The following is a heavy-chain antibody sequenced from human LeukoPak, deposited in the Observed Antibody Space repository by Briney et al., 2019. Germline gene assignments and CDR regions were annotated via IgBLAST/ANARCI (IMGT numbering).Heavy chain of an antibody. V-gene: IGHV5-51*01. CDR1: GYSFTSYW. Sequence: GASLQISCKGSGYSFTSYWIGWVRQMPGKGLEWMGIIYPGDSDTRYSPSFQGQVTISADKSISTAYLQWSSLKASDTAMYYCARTYYDFWSGPGGIDYWGQGTLVTVSS. J-gene: IGHJ4*02. D-gene: IGHD3-3*01. CDR2: IYPGDSDT. CDR3: ARTYYDFWSGPGGIDY.